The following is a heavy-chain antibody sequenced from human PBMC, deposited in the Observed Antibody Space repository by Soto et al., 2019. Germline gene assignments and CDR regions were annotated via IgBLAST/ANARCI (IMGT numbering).Heavy chain of an antibody. CDR1: GGSFSDYY. CDR3: GGITVAH. D-gene: IGHD6-13*01. V-gene: IGHV4-34*01. Sequence: SETLSLTCAVFGGSFSDYYWSWIRQPPGKGLEWIGEINHSGSTNYNPSLKSRVTISVDTSRNQFSLKLSSVTAADTAVYYCGGITVAHWGQGSHVTVSS. CDR2: INHSGST. J-gene: IGHJ4*02.